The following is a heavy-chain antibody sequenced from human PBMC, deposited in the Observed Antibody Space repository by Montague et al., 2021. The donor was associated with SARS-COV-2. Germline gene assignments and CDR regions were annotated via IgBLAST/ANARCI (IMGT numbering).Heavy chain of an antibody. D-gene: IGHD3-22*01. CDR2: TYYRSKWCN. Sequence: SAISGDSVSSNSAAWNWIRQSPSRGLEWLGRTYYRSKWCNDYAVSVKSRITINPDTSKNQFSLQLNSVTPEDTAAYYCARGSSGYYTPRPFDYWGQGTLVTVSS. J-gene: IGHJ4*02. CDR3: ARGSSGYYTPRPFDY. V-gene: IGHV6-1*01. CDR1: GDSVSSNSAA.